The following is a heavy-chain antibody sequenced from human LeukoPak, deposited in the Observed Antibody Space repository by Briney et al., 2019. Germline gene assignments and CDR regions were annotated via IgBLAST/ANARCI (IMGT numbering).Heavy chain of an antibody. CDR3: ARRVGDYSPYCFDS. CDR2: VYPGDSDT. J-gene: IGHJ4*02. D-gene: IGHD4-17*01. CDR1: GYSFTNYW. Sequence: GESLKISCKGSGYSFTNYWIAWVRQMPGKGLEWMGIVYPGDSDTRYSPSFQGQVTISADKSISTAYLQWSSLKASDTAIYYCARRVGDYSPYCFDSWGQGTLVTVSS. V-gene: IGHV5-51*01.